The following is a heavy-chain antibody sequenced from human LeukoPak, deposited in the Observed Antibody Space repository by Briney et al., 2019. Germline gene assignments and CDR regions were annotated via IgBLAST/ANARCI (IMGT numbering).Heavy chain of an antibody. CDR3: AKGGPYSSSWGGKFDH. J-gene: IGHJ4*02. CDR1: GFTVSGNY. CDR2: ISGSGDRT. Sequence: GGSLRLSCAVSGFTVSGNYMSWVRQAPGKGLEWVSSISGSGDRTYYADSVNGRFTISRDNSKNTLYLQMNSLRAEDTAIYYCAKGGPYSSSWGGKFDHWGQGTLVTVSS. V-gene: IGHV3-23*01. D-gene: IGHD6-13*01.